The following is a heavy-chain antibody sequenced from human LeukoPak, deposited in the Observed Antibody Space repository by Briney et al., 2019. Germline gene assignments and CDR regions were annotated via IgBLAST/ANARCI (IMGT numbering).Heavy chain of an antibody. CDR3: ARAPRWQWLPFDI. Sequence: PGGSLRLSCAASGFTFSSYSMNWVRQAPGKGLEWVSYISSSSSTIHYADSVKGRFTISRDNAKNSLYLQMNSLRAEDTAVYYCARAPRWQWLPFDIWGQGTMVTVSS. CDR2: ISSSSSTI. J-gene: IGHJ3*02. V-gene: IGHV3-48*01. D-gene: IGHD6-19*01. CDR1: GFTFSSYS.